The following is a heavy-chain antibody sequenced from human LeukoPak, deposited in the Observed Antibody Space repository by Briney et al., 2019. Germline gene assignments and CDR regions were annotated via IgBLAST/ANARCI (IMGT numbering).Heavy chain of an antibody. Sequence: ASVKVSCKASGYTFTGYYMHWVRQAPGQGLEWMGWINPNSGGTNYAQKFQGSVTMTRDKSISTADTEVSRLRSDDTAVYYCARDLEWELPYGMDVWGQGTTVNVSS. V-gene: IGHV1-2*02. D-gene: IGHD1-26*01. J-gene: IGHJ6*02. CDR3: ARDLEWELPYGMDV. CDR2: INPNSGGT. CDR1: GYTFTGYY.